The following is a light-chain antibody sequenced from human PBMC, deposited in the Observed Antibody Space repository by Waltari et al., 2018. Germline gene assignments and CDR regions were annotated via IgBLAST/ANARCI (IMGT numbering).Light chain of an antibody. V-gene: IGLV2-14*03. CDR3: SSYTDDTTLDVI. Sequence: PGQTITIPCTGTTSDVGSYHYVSWYQRHPGKAPKLIIYDVYIRPSGVSSRFSGSKSGNTASLTISGLQAEDEGDYYCSSYTDDTTLDVIFGGGTKLTVL. CDR2: DVY. CDR1: TSDVGSYHY. J-gene: IGLJ2*01.